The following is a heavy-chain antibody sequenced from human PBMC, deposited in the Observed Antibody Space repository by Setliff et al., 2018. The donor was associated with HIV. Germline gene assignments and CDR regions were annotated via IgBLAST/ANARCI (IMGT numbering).Heavy chain of an antibody. D-gene: IGHD2-15*01. J-gene: IGHJ6*02. CDR1: GGTFSSYA. CDR3: ARGVYCSGGSCSWRDLRTYGMDV. CDR2: IIPIFGTA. V-gene: IGHV1-69*01. Sequence: SGGTFSSYAISWVRQAPGQGLEWMGGIIPIFGTANYAQKFQGRVTITADESTSTAYMELSSLRSEDTAVYYCARGVYCSGGSCSWRDLRTYGMDVWGQGTTVTVSS.